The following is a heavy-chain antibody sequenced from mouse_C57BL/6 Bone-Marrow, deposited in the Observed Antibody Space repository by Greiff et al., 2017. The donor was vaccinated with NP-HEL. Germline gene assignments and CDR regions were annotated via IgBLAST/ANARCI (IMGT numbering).Heavy chain of an antibody. V-gene: IGHV5-12*01. Sequence: DVKLQESGGGLVQPGGSLKLSCAASGFTFSDYYMYWVRQTPEQRLEWVAYISNGGGSTYYPDTVKSRFTISRDNAKNTLYRHISRLKSEDTAMYYCARHGWCAYWGQGTLVTVSS. CDR1: GFTFSDYY. CDR2: ISNGGGST. CDR3: ARHGWCAY. J-gene: IGHJ3*01.